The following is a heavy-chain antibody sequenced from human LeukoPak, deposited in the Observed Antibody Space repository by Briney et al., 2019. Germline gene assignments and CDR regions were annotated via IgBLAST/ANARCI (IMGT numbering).Heavy chain of an antibody. Sequence: SETLSLTCTVSGGSISSYYWSWIRQPAGKGLEWIGRIYTSGSTDYNPSLKSRVTMSVDTSKNQFSLKLSSVTAADTAVYYCARDYYDSSGYWGFDYWGQGTLVTVSS. CDR1: GGSISSYY. CDR2: IYTSGST. CDR3: ARDYYDSSGYWGFDY. V-gene: IGHV4-4*07. J-gene: IGHJ4*02. D-gene: IGHD3-22*01.